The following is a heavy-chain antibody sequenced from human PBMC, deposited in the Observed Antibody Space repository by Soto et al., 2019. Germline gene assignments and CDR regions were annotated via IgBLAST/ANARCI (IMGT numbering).Heavy chain of an antibody. CDR1: GYILTGYS. V-gene: IGHV1-2*02. D-gene: IGHD5-18*01. J-gene: IGHJ6*02. Sequence: QVYLVPSGAEVRRPGASVKVSCTSFGYILTGYSLHWVRQAPGQGLEWMGWIDPNSGATNSAEKFHGRVSMTRDTAISAAYLELSSLRSDDTAVYYCARGYGSSPNMELRFGMDVWGQGTTISVSS. CDR2: IDPNSGAT. CDR3: ARGYGSSPNMELRFGMDV.